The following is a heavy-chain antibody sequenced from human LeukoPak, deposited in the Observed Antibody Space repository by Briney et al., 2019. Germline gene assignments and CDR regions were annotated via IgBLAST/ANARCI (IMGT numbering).Heavy chain of an antibody. CDR1: GGSISSGGYY. D-gene: IGHD6-13*01. CDR2: IYYSGST. Sequence: NPSETLSLTCTVSGGSISSGGYYWSWIRQHPGKGLEWIGYIYYSGSTYYNPSLKSRVTISVDTSKNRFSLKLSSVTAADTAVYYCARVIAAADSVNWLDPWGQGTLVTVSS. V-gene: IGHV4-31*03. CDR3: ARVIAAADSVNWLDP. J-gene: IGHJ5*02.